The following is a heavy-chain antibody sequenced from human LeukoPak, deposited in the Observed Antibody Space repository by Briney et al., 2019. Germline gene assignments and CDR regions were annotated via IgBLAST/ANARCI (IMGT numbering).Heavy chain of an antibody. V-gene: IGHV4-39*01. CDR1: GGSITESY. D-gene: IGHD1-1*01. CDR2: IYYSGST. Sequence: SETLSLTCTVSGGSITESYWGWIRQPPGKGLEWIGTIYYSGSTYYNPSLKSRVTISVDTSKNQFSLKLTSVTAADTAVYYCARPVPSRLGWFDPWGQGTLVTVSS. J-gene: IGHJ5*02. CDR3: ARPVPSRLGWFDP.